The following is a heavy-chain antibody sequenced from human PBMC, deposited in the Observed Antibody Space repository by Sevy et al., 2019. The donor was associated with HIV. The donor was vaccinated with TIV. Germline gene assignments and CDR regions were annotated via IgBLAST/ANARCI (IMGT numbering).Heavy chain of an antibody. CDR3: AKDDRELLWFGELNNWFDP. J-gene: IGHJ5*02. D-gene: IGHD3-10*01. CDR1: GFTFSSYA. V-gene: IGHV3-23*01. Sequence: GGSLRLSCAASGFTFSSYAMSWVRQAPGKGLEWVSAISGSGGSTYYADSVKGRFTISRDNSKNTLYLQMNSLRAEDTAAYYCAKDDRELLWFGELNNWFDPWGQGTLVTVSS. CDR2: ISGSGGST.